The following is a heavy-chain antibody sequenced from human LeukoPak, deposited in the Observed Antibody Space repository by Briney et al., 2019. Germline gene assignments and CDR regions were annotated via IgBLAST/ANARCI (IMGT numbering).Heavy chain of an antibody. Sequence: PSETLSLTCAVYGGSFSGYYWSWIRQPPGKGLEWIGEINHSGSTNYNPSLKSRVTISVDTSKNQFSLKLSSVTAADTAVYYCARSSSWYLFSVWFDPWGQGTLVTVSS. CDR1: GGSFSGYY. J-gene: IGHJ5*02. CDR2: INHSGST. CDR3: ARSSSWYLFSVWFDP. V-gene: IGHV4-34*01. D-gene: IGHD6-13*01.